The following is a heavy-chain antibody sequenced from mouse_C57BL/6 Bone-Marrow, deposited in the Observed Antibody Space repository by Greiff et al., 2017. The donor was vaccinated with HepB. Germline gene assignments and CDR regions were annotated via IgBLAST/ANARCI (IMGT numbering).Heavy chain of an antibody. J-gene: IGHJ3*01. CDR2: IYPRSGNT. V-gene: IGHV1-81*01. Sequence: QVQLQQSGAELARPGASVKLSCKASGYTFTSYGISWVKQRTGQGLEWIGEIYPRSGNTYYNEKFKGKATLTADKSSSTAYMERRSLTSEDSAVYFCARDYYGSSPFAYWGQGTLVTVSA. CDR3: ARDYYGSSPFAY. D-gene: IGHD1-1*01. CDR1: GYTFTSYG.